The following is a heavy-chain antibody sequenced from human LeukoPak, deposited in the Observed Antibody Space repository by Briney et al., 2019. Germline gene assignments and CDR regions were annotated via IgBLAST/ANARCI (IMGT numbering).Heavy chain of an antibody. CDR2: IYSGGST. J-gene: IGHJ4*02. CDR1: GFTVSSNY. D-gene: IGHD3-22*01. CDR3: AKEEDYYDSSGNEFDY. V-gene: IGHV3-53*05. Sequence: GGSLRLSCAASGFTVSSNYMSWVRQAPGKGLEWVSVIYSGGSTYYADSVKGRFTITRDNSKNTLYLQMNSLRAEDTAVYYCAKEEDYYDSSGNEFDYWGQGTLVTVPS.